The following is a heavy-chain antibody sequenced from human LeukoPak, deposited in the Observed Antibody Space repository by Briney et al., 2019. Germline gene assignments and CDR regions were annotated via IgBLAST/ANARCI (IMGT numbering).Heavy chain of an antibody. CDR3: AKGVGEQRLNSYFDY. CDR2: ISGSGGST. V-gene: IGHV3-23*01. J-gene: IGHJ4*02. D-gene: IGHD1-26*01. Sequence: PGGSLRHSCAHPLDTSYVDARSTVSPAPGKGLQWVPAISGSGGSTYYADSVKGRFTISRDNSKNMLYLQMNSLRAEDTALYYCAKGVGEQRLNSYFDYWGQGTLVTVSS. CDR1: LDTSYVDA.